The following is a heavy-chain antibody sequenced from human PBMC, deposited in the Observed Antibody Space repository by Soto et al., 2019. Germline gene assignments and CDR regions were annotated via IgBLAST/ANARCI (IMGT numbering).Heavy chain of an antibody. CDR2: FYYGGST. CDR1: VYSITIGYY. CDR3: TRVVAGLDY. J-gene: IGHJ4*02. Sequence: SETLSLTCDLSVYSITIGYYWGWVRQPPGKGLEWIGSFYYGGSTFYNPSLKSRVTMSVDASKNNFSLRLTSVTAADTAVYFCTRVVAGLDYWGQGILVTVSS. V-gene: IGHV4-38-2*01. D-gene: IGHD6-19*01.